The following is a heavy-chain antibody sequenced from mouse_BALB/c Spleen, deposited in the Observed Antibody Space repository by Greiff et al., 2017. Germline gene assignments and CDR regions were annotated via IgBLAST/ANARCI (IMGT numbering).Heavy chain of an antibody. CDR2: INPSTGYT. Sequence: QVHVKQSGAELAKPGASVKMSCKASGYTFTSYWMHWVKQRPGQGLEWIGYINPSTGYTEYNQKFKDKATLTADKSSSTAYMQLSSLTSEDSAVYYCAGYGSSYTWFAYWGQGTLVTVSA. CDR1: GYTFTSYW. D-gene: IGHD1-1*01. CDR3: AGYGSSYTWFAY. J-gene: IGHJ3*01. V-gene: IGHV1-7*01.